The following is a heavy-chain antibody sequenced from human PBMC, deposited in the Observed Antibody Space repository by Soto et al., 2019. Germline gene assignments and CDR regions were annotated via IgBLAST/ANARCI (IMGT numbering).Heavy chain of an antibody. D-gene: IGHD1-26*01. Sequence: EVQLVESGGGLVKPGGSLRLSCAASGFTFSSYSMNWVRQAPGKGLEWVSSISSSSSYIYYADSVKGRFTISRDNAKNSLDLQMNSLRAEDTAVYYCARVVYIGELPTYYGMDVWGQGTTVTVSS. CDR2: ISSSSSYI. CDR1: GFTFSSYS. CDR3: ARVVYIGELPTYYGMDV. V-gene: IGHV3-21*01. J-gene: IGHJ6*02.